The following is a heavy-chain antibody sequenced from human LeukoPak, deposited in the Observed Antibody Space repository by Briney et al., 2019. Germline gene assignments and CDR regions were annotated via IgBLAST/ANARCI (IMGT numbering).Heavy chain of an antibody. CDR3: ALKGAGTDY. Sequence: SVKVSCKASGYTFIDYYMHWVRQAPGQGLEWMGGIIPIFGTANYAQKFQGRVTITADESTSTAYMELSSLRSEDTAVYYCALKGAGTDYWGQGTLVTVSS. CDR1: GYTFIDYY. D-gene: IGHD1/OR15-1a*01. J-gene: IGHJ4*02. V-gene: IGHV1-69*13. CDR2: IIPIFGTA.